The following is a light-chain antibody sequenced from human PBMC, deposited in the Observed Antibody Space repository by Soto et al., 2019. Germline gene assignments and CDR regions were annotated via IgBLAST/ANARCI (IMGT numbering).Light chain of an antibody. CDR1: SSDVGGYDY. Sequence: QSVLTQPRSVSASPGKSVAISCTGTSSDVGGYDYVSWYQQHPGKAPKLMIYDVHKRPSGVPDRFSGSKSGNTASLTISGFQAEDEADYYCCSFAGDPYVFGTGTKLTVL. CDR3: CSFAGDPYV. CDR2: DVH. J-gene: IGLJ1*01. V-gene: IGLV2-11*01.